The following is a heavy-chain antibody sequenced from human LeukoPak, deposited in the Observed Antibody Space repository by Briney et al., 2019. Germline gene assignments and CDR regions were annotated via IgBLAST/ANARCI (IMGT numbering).Heavy chain of an antibody. CDR2: IIPIFGTA. Sequence: GASVKVSCKASGGTFSSYAISWVRQAPGQGLEWMGGIIPIFGTANYAQKFQGRVTITTDESTSTAYMELSSLRSEDTAVYYCAVRGRYFENLDYWGQGTLVTVSS. D-gene: IGHD3-9*01. V-gene: IGHV1-69*05. CDR1: GGTFSSYA. CDR3: AVRGRYFENLDY. J-gene: IGHJ4*02.